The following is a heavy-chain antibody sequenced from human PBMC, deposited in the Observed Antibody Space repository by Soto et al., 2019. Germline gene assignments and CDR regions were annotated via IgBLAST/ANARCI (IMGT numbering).Heavy chain of an antibody. J-gene: IGHJ6*02. CDR1: GFTFSSYG. V-gene: IGHV3-33*01. CDR3: ARDEGLGVNYYYYGLDV. D-gene: IGHD3-10*01. Sequence: QVQLVESGGGVVQPGRSLRLSCAASGFTFSSYGMHWVRQAPGKGLEWVAVIWYDGNNKYYADSVKGRFTISRDNSKNTLYLQMNSLRAEDTAVYYCARDEGLGVNYYYYGLDVWAQGTSVTVSS. CDR2: IWYDGNNK.